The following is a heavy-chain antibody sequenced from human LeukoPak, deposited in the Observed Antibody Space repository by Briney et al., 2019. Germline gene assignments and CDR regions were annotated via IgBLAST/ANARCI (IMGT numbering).Heavy chain of an antibody. CDR3: ARDASCGDRSFDY. Sequence: PGGSLRLSCAASGFTFSSYAMTWVRQAPGTGLEWVSAISNSGGSTYYADSVKGRFTISRDNSKNTLYLQMNSLRAEDTAVYYCARDASCGDRSFDYWGQGTLVTVSS. CDR2: ISNSGGST. V-gene: IGHV3-23*01. CDR1: GFTFSSYA. J-gene: IGHJ4*02. D-gene: IGHD2-21*02.